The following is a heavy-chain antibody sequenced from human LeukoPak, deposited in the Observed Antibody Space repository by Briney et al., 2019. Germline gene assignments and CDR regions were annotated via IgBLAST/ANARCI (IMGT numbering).Heavy chain of an antibody. Sequence: ASVNVSCRASGYTFTDHGITWVRQDPGRGFEWLGWMSVFNGYTKYAPRFQRRVTMTTDASTRTAYMEMRGLQSDDTAVYYCARAIGSVDYYGVDVWGQGTTVIVSS. J-gene: IGHJ6*02. CDR3: ARAIGSVDYYGVDV. D-gene: IGHD3-16*01. CDR1: GYTFTDHG. CDR2: MSVFNGYT. V-gene: IGHV1-18*01.